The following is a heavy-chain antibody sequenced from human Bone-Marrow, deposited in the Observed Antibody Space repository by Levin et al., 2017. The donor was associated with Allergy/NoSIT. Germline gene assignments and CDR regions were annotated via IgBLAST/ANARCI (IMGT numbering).Heavy chain of an antibody. CDR3: ARPPRGAGWNGVNV. CDR1: ADTFSSYV. V-gene: IGHV1-69*06. D-gene: IGHD3-10*01. CDR2: ILPSFGTP. Sequence: WASVKVSCKTSADTFSSYVLTWVRQAPGQGLEWMGAILPSFGTPEYAQKFRGRVTITAERSTSTVYIELTRLTFDDTAIYYCARPPRGAGWNGVNVWGQGTTVIVSS. J-gene: IGHJ6*02.